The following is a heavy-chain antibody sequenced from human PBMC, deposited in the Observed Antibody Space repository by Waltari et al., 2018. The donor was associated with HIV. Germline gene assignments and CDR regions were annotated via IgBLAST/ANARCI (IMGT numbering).Heavy chain of an antibody. CDR2: IYWDDDK. Sequence: QITLKESGPTLVKPTQTLTLTCTFSGFSPSTSGVGVGWLRQPAGKALEWLAIIYWDDDKRYSPSLKSRLTITKDTSKNQVVLTMANMDPVDTATYYCAHIPPTLYSRGHWFDPWGQGTLVTVSS. CDR3: AHIPPTLYSRGHWFDP. J-gene: IGHJ5*02. D-gene: IGHD2-2*02. V-gene: IGHV2-5*02. CDR1: GFSPSTSGVG.